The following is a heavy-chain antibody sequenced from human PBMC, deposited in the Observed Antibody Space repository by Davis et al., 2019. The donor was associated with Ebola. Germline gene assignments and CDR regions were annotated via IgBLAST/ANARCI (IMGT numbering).Heavy chain of an antibody. V-gene: IGHV1-18*01. CDR2: ISAYNGNT. CDR3: ARDIGYDFWSGGGRYGMDV. J-gene: IGHJ6*02. D-gene: IGHD3-3*01. CDR1: GYTFTSYG. Sequence: ASVKVSCKASGYTFTSYGISWVRQAPGQGLEWMGWISAYNGNTNYAQKLQGRVTMTTDTSTSTAYMELRSLRSDDTAVYYCARDIGYDFWSGGGRYGMDVWGQGTTVTVSS.